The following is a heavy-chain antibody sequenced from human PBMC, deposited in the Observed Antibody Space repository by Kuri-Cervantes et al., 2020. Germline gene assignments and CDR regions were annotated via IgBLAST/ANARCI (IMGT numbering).Heavy chain of an antibody. CDR1: GGSFSGYY. Sequence: SETLSLTCAVYGGSFSGYYWSWIRQPPGKGLEWIGEINHSGSTNYNPSLKSRVTISVDTSKNQFSLKLTSVTAADTAVYYCAGDSSGYYFDHWGQGTLVTVSS. CDR3: AGDSSGYYFDH. D-gene: IGHD3-22*01. J-gene: IGHJ4*02. V-gene: IGHV4-34*01. CDR2: INHSGST.